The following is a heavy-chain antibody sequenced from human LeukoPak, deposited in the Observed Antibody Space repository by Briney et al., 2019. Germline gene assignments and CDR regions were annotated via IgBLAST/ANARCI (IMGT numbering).Heavy chain of an antibody. D-gene: IGHD2-21*02. J-gene: IGHJ4*02. CDR1: GDPMTKNY. V-gene: IGHV4-4*07. CDR3: VWSRHGDYFFDY. Sequence: PSETLSLTCAVSGDPMTKNYWNWIRQPAGEGLEWIGRVYSSGGTNYNPSLRSRVSISVDTSKSQFSLKLSSVTAEDTAVYYCVWSRHGDYFFDYWGQGILVTVSS. CDR2: VYSSGGT.